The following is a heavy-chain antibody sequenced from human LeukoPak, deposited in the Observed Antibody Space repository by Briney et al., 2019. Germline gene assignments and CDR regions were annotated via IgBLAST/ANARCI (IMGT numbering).Heavy chain of an antibody. CDR2: IYYSGHT. Sequence: PSETLSLTCAVSGDSISNSDYYWGWIRQSPGKGLEWITLIYYSGHTFYNPSLKSRVTISVDMPKNQFSLNLNSVTAADTAVYYCARRRKDLNWFDPWGQGTLVTVSS. V-gene: IGHV4-39*01. J-gene: IGHJ5*02. CDR3: ARRRKDLNWFDP. CDR1: GDSISNSDYY.